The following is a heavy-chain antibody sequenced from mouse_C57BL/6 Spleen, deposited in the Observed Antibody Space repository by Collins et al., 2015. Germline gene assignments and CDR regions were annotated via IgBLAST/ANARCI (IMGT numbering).Heavy chain of an antibody. Sequence: EVQLVESGGGLVKPGGSLKLSCAASGFTFSSYGMSWVRQTPDERLEWVATISSGGSYTYYPDSVKGRFTISRDNAKNTLYLQMSSLKSEDTAMYYCARRRDYDGFAYWGQGTLVTVSA. J-gene: IGHJ3*01. V-gene: IGHV5-6*03. D-gene: IGHD2-4*01. CDR2: ISSGGSYT. CDR1: GFTFSSYG. CDR3: ARRRDYDGFAY.